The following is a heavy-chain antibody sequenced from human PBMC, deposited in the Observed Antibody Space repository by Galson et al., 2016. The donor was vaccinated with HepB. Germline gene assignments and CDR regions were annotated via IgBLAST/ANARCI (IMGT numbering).Heavy chain of an antibody. CDR2: MNPTTVGT. D-gene: IGHD2-15*01. J-gene: IGHJ5*02. V-gene: IGHV1-8*02. CDR1: GYTFSTYD. CDR3: ARGARTCSGGSCFPNWFDV. Sequence: SVKVSCKAPGYTFSTYDINWVRQATGQGLEWMGWMNPTTVGTGFAQKFQGRITMTRDPSRGTAYMELRRLRLDDTAVYYCARGARTCSGGSCFPNWFDVWGQGTLVTVSS.